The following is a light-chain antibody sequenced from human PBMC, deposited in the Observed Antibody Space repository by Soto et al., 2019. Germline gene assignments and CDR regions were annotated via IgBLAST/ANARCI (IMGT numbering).Light chain of an antibody. CDR1: DSNIGNDH. J-gene: IGLJ3*02. V-gene: IGLV1-51*02. CDR2: ENN. CDR3: GTWDSGLSAVV. Sequence: QSVLTQPPSGSAAPGQKVTISCSGSDSNIGNDHVSWYQQFPGTAPKLLIYENNKRPSGIPDRFSGSKSGTSATLDITGLQTGDEADYYCGTWDSGLSAVVIGGGTKLTVL.